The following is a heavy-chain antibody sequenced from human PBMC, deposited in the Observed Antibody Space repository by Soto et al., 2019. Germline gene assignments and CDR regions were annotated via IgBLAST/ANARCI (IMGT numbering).Heavy chain of an antibody. CDR3: ARWKYSYADLPGDWFDS. Sequence: QVQPQESGPGLVRPSETLSLTCTVSGASLTSGSYYWSWVRQPPGKGLEWIAYIYRSGSTNYNPSLKSRATISVDTSKNQFSLRLTSVTPADTAMYYCARWKYSYADLPGDWFDSWGQGTLVTVSS. J-gene: IGHJ5*01. V-gene: IGHV4-61*01. CDR2: IYRSGST. D-gene: IGHD3-16*01. CDR1: GASLTSGSYY.